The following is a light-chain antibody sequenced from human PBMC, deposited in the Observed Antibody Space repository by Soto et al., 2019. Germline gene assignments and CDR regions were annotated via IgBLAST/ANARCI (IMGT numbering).Light chain of an antibody. CDR1: HDISTY. V-gene: IGKV1-9*01. Sequence: DIQLTQSPSLLSASVGDRVTITCRASHDISTYLAWYQQKPGKAPELLIYAASTLQSGVPSRFSGSGSGTDFTLTISCLQSEDFATYYCQQYYSFPIAFGQGTRLEIK. J-gene: IGKJ5*01. CDR3: QQYYSFPIA. CDR2: AAS.